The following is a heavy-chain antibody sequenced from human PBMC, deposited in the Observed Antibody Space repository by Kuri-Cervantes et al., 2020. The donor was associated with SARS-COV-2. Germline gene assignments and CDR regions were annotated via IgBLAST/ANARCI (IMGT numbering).Heavy chain of an antibody. V-gene: IGHV3-66*01. Sequence: GGSLRLSCAASGFTVSSNYMSWVRQAPGKGLEWVSVIYSGGSTYYADSVKGRFTISRDNSKNMLYLQMNSLRAEDPAVYYCAKVLSGIAVDWGQGTLVTVSS. CDR2: IYSGGST. D-gene: IGHD6-19*01. J-gene: IGHJ4*02. CDR3: AKVLSGIAVD. CDR1: GFTVSSNY.